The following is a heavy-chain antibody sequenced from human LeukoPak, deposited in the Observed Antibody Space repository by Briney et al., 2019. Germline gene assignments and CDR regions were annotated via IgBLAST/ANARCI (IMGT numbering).Heavy chain of an antibody. J-gene: IGHJ4*02. V-gene: IGHV3-33*01. Sequence: GGSLRLSCAASGFTFSSYGMHWVSQAPGKGLEWVAVIWYDGSNKYYADSVKGRFTISRDNSKNTLYLQMNSLRAEDTAVYYCATYIIAVAGTRVYWGQGTLVTVSS. CDR2: IWYDGSNK. CDR3: ATYIIAVAGTRVY. CDR1: GFTFSSYG. D-gene: IGHD6-19*01.